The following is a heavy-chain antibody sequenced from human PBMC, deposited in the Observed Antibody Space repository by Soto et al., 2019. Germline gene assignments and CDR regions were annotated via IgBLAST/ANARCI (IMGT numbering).Heavy chain of an antibody. D-gene: IGHD3-10*01. V-gene: IGHV4-34*01. CDR1: GGAFNGYY. CDR2: INHSGTV. CDR3: ARAGAALVRGSIGGFDY. Sequence: QVHLQQWGAGLLKPSETLSLTCAVNGGAFNGYYWTWIRQSPGKGLQWIGEINHSGTVDYNSSLKSRGPFSIDTSKKQFSLTLTSVTAADTAVYYCARAGAALVRGSIGGFDYWGQGTLVTVSS. J-gene: IGHJ4*02.